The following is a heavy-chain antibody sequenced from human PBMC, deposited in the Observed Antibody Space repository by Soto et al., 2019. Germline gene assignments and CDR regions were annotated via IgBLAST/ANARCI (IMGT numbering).Heavy chain of an antibody. CDR2: ISAHNGNT. CDR3: ARTSSDYGDYGLSLAY. J-gene: IGHJ4*02. V-gene: IGHV1-18*01. CDR1: GFIFTGYG. D-gene: IGHD4-17*01. Sequence: QVQLVQSGAEVKKPGASVKVSCKASGFIFTGYGISWVRQAPGQGPEWMGWISAHNGNTKYAQKFQDRLTMTTDSSTCVAYMELRSLRSDDTAVYYCARTSSDYGDYGLSLAYWGQGTLVTVSS.